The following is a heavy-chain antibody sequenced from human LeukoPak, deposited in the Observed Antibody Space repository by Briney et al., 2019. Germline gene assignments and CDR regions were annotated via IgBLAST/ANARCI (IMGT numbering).Heavy chain of an antibody. CDR2: INDSGNT. Sequence: PSETLSLTCTVSGGSISNYVWSWIRQPPGKGLEWIGYINDSGNTKYNPSLESRVTISVDTSKNQFSLKLSSVTAADTAVYYCARLHYGGNYGYYYYYMDVWGKGTTVTISS. J-gene: IGHJ6*03. CDR3: ARLHYGGNYGYYYYYMDV. CDR1: GGSISNYV. D-gene: IGHD4-23*01. V-gene: IGHV4-59*08.